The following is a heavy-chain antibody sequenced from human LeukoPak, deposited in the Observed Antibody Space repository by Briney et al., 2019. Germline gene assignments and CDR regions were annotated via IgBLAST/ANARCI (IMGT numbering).Heavy chain of an antibody. J-gene: IGHJ3*02. V-gene: IGHV4-30-4*01. CDR2: IYYSGST. CDR1: GGSISSGDYY. CDR3: ASQPYYYYDSSGPGRAFDI. Sequence: SETLSLTCTVSGGSISSGDYYWSWLRQPPGKGLEWIGYIYYSGSTYYNPSLKSRVTILVDTSKNQFSLKLSSVTAADTAVYYCASQPYYYYDSSGPGRAFDIWGQGTMVTVSS. D-gene: IGHD3-22*01.